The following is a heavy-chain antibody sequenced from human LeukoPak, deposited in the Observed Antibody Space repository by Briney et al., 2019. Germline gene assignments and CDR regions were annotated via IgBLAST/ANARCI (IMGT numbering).Heavy chain of an antibody. J-gene: IGHJ4*02. CDR2: ISYDGSNK. D-gene: IGHD5-24*01. Sequence: GGSLRLSCAASGFTFSSYGIHWVRQAPGKGLEWVAVISYDGSNKYYADSVKGRFTISRDNSKNTLYLQMNSLRAEDTAVYYCAKDVMALPDYWGQGTLVTVSS. CDR3: AKDVMALPDY. V-gene: IGHV3-30*18. CDR1: GFTFSSYG.